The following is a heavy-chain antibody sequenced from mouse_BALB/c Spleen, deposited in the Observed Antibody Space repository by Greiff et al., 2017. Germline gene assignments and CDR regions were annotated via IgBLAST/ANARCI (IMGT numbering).Heavy chain of an antibody. J-gene: IGHJ3*01. Sequence: EVQGVESGGGLVKPGGSLKLSCAASGFTFSDYYMYWVRQTPEKRLEWVATISDGGSYTYYPDSVKGRFTISRDNAKNNLYLQMSSLKSEDTAMYYCARDRYYGSSPFAYWGQGTLVTVSA. D-gene: IGHD1-1*01. CDR3: ARDRYYGSSPFAY. V-gene: IGHV5-4*02. CDR2: ISDGGSYT. CDR1: GFTFSDYY.